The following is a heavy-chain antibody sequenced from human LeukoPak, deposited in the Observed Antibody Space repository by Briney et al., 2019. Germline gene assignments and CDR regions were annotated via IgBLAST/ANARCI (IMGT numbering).Heavy chain of an antibody. CDR2: ISSSSTI. CDR1: GFTFSSYS. D-gene: IGHD2-8*01. CDR3: ARNGDYIVLMVYAISYFDY. V-gene: IGHV3-48*01. J-gene: IGHJ4*02. Sequence: PGGSLRLSCAASGFTFSSYSMNWVRQAPGKGLEGVSYISSSSTIYYADSVKGRFTISRDNAKNSLYLQMNSLRAEDTAVYYCARNGDYIVLMVYAISYFDYWGQGTLVTVSS.